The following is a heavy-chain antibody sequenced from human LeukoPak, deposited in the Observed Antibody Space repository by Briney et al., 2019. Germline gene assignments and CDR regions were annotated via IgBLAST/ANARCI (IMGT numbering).Heavy chain of an antibody. CDR3: ARVAGSGSVPDY. J-gene: IGHJ4*02. Sequence: SVKVSCKASGGTFSGYAISWVRQAPGQGLEWMGGIIPIFGTANYAQKFQGRVTITADESTSTAYMELSSLRSEDTAVYYCARVAGSGSVPDYWGQGTLVTVSS. CDR1: GGTFSGYA. CDR2: IIPIFGTA. D-gene: IGHD3-10*01. V-gene: IGHV1-69*01.